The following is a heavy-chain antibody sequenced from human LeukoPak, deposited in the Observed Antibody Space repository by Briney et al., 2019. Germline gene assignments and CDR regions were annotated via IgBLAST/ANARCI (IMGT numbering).Heavy chain of an antibody. CDR1: GFTLSNFA. CDR2: ISGSGGST. J-gene: IGHJ4*02. CDR3: AKAGSSGWTSSGGDY. Sequence: GGSLRLSCAASGFTLSNFAMIWVRQAPGRGLEWVSTISGSGGSTFYAHSVKGRFPISRDNSKNTLFLQMNSLRAEDTAIYYCAKAGSSGWTSSGGDYWGQGSLVTVSS. D-gene: IGHD6-19*01. V-gene: IGHV3-23*01.